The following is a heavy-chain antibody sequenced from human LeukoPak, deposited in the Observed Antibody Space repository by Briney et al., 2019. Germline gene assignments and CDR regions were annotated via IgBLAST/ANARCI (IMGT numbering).Heavy chain of an antibody. Sequence: SVKVSCKASGGTFSSYAISWVRQAPGQGLEWMGGIIPIFGTANYAQKFQGRVTITADKSTSTAYMELSSLRSEDTAVYYCARDLMGIAYRGAFYYWGQGTLVTVSS. V-gene: IGHV1-69*06. J-gene: IGHJ4*02. D-gene: IGHD6-13*01. CDR3: ARDLMGIAYRGAFYY. CDR1: GGTFSSYA. CDR2: IIPIFGTA.